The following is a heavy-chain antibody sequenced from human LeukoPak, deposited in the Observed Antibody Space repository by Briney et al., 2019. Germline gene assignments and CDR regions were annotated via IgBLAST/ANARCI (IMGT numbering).Heavy chain of an antibody. Sequence: SETLSLTCTVSGYSISSGHYWGWIRQPPGKGLEWIGSIYHSGSTYYNPSLKSRVTISVDTSKNQFSLKLSSVTAADTAVYYCARVMAAIWPHDAFDIWGQGTMVTVSS. CDR1: GYSISSGHY. CDR2: IYHSGST. CDR3: ARVMAAIWPHDAFDI. J-gene: IGHJ3*02. V-gene: IGHV4-38-2*02. D-gene: IGHD2-2*01.